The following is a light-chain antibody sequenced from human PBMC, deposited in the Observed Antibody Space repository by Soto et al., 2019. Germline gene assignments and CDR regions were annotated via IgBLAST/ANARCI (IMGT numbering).Light chain of an antibody. J-gene: IGLJ1*01. Sequence: QSALTQPASVSGSPGQSITISCTGTSSDVGLYNYVSWYRHLPGKAPELIIYDVSNRPSGVSNRFSGSKSANTASLTISGLQAEDEADYYCNSYTSSGTYVFGTGTKATVL. CDR2: DVS. V-gene: IGLV2-14*03. CDR1: SSDVGLYNY. CDR3: NSYTSSGTYV.